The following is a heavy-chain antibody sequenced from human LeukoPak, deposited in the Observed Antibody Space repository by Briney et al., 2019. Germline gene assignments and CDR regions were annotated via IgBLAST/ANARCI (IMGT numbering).Heavy chain of an antibody. CDR2: ISYDGSNK. CDR3: ARDKDLGTANWFDP. J-gene: IGHJ5*02. V-gene: IGHV3-30-3*01. CDR1: GFTFRSYA. D-gene: IGHD3-16*01. Sequence: GRSLRLSCAASGFTFRSYAMHWVRQAPGKGLEWVAVISYDGSNKYYADSVKGRFTISRDNSKNTLYLQMNSLRAEDTAVYYCARDKDLGTANWFDPWGQGTLVTVSS.